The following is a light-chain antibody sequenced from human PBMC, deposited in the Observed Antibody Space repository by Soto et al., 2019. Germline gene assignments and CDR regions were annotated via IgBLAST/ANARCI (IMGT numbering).Light chain of an antibody. CDR1: SYNVGKNL. Sequence: QSLLTQPPSASGTPGQRVTISCSGGSYNVGKNLVYWYQQRPGTAPKLIIFKNNQRPSGVPDRFSGSNSGSSASLAISGLRSEDEADYFCAAWDDSLSTWGVGVGTKVTVL. CDR3: AAWDDSLSTWG. V-gene: IGLV1-47*01. CDR2: KNN. J-gene: IGLJ3*02.